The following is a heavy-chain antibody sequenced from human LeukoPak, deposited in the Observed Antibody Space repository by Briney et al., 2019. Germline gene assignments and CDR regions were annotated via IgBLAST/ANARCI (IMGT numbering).Heavy chain of an antibody. D-gene: IGHD3-3*01. CDR3: TRAGDFWSGYYTGHFDY. V-gene: IGHV3-49*04. CDR2: IRSKAYGGTT. Sequence: GGSLRLSCTASGFTFGDYAMSWVRQAPGKGLEWVGFIRSKAYGGTTEYAASVKGRFTISRDDSKSIAYLQMNSLKTEDTAVYYCTRAGDFWSGYYTGHFDYWGQGTLVTVSS. CDR1: GFTFGDYA. J-gene: IGHJ4*02.